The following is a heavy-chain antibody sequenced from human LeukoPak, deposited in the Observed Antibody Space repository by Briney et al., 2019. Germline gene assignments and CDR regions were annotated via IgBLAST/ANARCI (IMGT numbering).Heavy chain of an antibody. CDR2: ISSNGGST. V-gene: IGHV3-64*01. J-gene: IGHJ6*02. D-gene: IGHD1-1*01. CDR1: GFTFSSYA. Sequence: GGSLRLSCAASGFTFSSYAMHWVRQAPGKGLEYVSAISSNGGSTYYANSVKGRFTISRDNSKNTLYLQMGSLRAEDMAVYYCARRLERRSYYGMDVWGQGTTVTVSS. CDR3: ARRLERRSYYGMDV.